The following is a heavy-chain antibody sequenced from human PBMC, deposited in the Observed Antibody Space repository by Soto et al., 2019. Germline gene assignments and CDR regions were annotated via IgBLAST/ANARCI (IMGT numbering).Heavy chain of an antibody. Sequence: SETLSLTCTVSGGSISSYYWSWIRQPPGKGLEWIGCIYYSGNTNYNPSLKSRVTISVNTPKNQFSLRLTSVTAADTAVYYCARAAVTHERYHYGMDVWGQGTTVTVSS. J-gene: IGHJ6*02. D-gene: IGHD4-17*01. CDR3: ARAAVTHERYHYGMDV. V-gene: IGHV4-59*01. CDR1: GGSISSYY. CDR2: IYYSGNT.